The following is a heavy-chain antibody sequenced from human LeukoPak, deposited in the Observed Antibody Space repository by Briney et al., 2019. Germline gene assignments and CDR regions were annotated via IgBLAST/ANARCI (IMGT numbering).Heavy chain of an antibody. J-gene: IGHJ1*01. Sequence: ASVKVSCKTSGYTFIAYYMHWVRQAPGQGPEWMGWFNPNTGGTNYAQKFQGRVTMTRDTSSSTAYMELSRLRSDDTAVYYCAREGYCTGDKCSLHHWGQGTLVTVSS. CDR3: AREGYCTGDKCSLHH. D-gene: IGHD2-8*02. CDR2: FNPNTGGT. V-gene: IGHV1-2*02. CDR1: GYTFIAYY.